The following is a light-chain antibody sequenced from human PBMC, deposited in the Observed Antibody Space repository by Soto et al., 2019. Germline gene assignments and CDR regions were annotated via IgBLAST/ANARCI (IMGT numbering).Light chain of an antibody. CDR1: NSDVGAYPY. CDR3: SSYATSGTNVI. Sequence: QSALTQPASVSGSPGQSITISCTGTNSDVGAYPYVSWYQQHPGNAPKHLIYEVADRPSGVSDRFSGSKSGNTASLTISALQAEDEAVYYCSSYATSGTNVIFGGGTKLTVL. J-gene: IGLJ2*01. V-gene: IGLV2-14*03. CDR2: EVA.